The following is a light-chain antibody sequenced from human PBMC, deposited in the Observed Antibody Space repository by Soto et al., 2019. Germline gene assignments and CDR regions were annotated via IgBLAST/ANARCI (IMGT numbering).Light chain of an antibody. Sequence: EIVMTQSPATLSVSPGETTTLSCRASQSVNSNLAWYQQKPGQAPRLLISDASTRAAGLPGRFSGGGSVTEFTVAISSLKSEDFAVYFCQQSNNWPKTFGQGTKVEIK. CDR3: QQSNNWPKT. CDR2: DAS. V-gene: IGKV3-15*01. J-gene: IGKJ1*01. CDR1: QSVNSN.